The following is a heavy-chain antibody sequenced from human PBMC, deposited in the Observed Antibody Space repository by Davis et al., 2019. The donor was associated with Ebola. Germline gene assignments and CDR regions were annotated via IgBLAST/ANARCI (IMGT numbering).Heavy chain of an antibody. Sequence: GGSLRLSCAASRLSFSSYGMHWVRQAPGKGLEWVTVISYDGNNKYYADSVKGRFTISGDNSKNTLYLQMNSLRAEDTAVYYCAKDALTVEMATILRTHYFDSWGQGTLVTVSS. CDR2: ISYDGNNK. D-gene: IGHD5-24*01. CDR3: AKDALTVEMATILRTHYFDS. V-gene: IGHV3-30*18. CDR1: RLSFSSYG. J-gene: IGHJ4*02.